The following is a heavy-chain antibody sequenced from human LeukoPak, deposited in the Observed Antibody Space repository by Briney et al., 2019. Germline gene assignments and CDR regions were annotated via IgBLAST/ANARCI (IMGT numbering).Heavy chain of an antibody. CDR3: ARDPLNYDSSGYIRYYFDY. D-gene: IGHD3-22*01. V-gene: IGHV3-33*01. Sequence: GGSLRLSCAASGFTFSDYGMHWVRQAPGKGLEWVAVIWYDGSNKYYADSAKGRFTISRDNSKNTLYLQMNSLRAEDTAVYYCARDPLNYDSSGYIRYYFDYWGQGTLVTVSS. CDR2: IWYDGSNK. CDR1: GFTFSDYG. J-gene: IGHJ4*02.